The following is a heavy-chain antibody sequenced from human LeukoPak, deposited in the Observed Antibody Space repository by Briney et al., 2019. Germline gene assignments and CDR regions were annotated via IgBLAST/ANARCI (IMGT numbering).Heavy chain of an antibody. D-gene: IGHD2-15*01. CDR3: AKSQVARWVAHY. CDR1: GFSFSNYG. J-gene: IGHJ4*02. V-gene: IGHV3-23*01. CDR2: ITDSGGRA. Sequence: GGSLRLSCAASGFSFSNYGMHWVRQAPGKGLEWVSGITDSGGRAYYADSVKGRFTGSRDNSENTLYLQMKTLRAEDTAIYFCAKSQVARWVAHYWGQGTLVTVSS.